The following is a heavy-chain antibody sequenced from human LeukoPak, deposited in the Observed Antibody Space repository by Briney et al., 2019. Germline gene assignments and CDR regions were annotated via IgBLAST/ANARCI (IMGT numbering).Heavy chain of an antibody. J-gene: IGHJ3*02. CDR2: INLNSCGP. CDR1: GYTFNGYY. CDR3: SRDLKPWSFDI. D-gene: IGHD2-8*02. V-gene: IGHV1-2*02. Sequence: ASVPVSCKASGYTFNGYYMHWVRPAPGQGLEWVGWINLNSCGPNYAHQLQGRVTMTTEPSTSTAYMELRRLSSGAPAVYYCSRDLKPWSFDIWVQGTMVTVSS.